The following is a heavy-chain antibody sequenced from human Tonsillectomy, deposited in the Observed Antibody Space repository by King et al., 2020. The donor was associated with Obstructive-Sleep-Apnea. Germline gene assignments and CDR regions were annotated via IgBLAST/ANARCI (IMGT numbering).Heavy chain of an antibody. D-gene: IGHD2-15*01. CDR2: RKQDGSEK. CDR1: GFTFSSYW. J-gene: IGHJ6*02. CDR3: ARVDIVVVVAASLYGMDV. V-gene: IGHV3-7*01. Sequence: VQLVESGGGLVQPGGSLRLSCAASGFTFSSYWMSWVRQAPGKGLEWVANRKQDGSEKYYVDSVKGRLTISRDNAKNSLYLQMNSLRAEDTAVYYCARVDIVVVVAASLYGMDVWGQGTTVTVSS.